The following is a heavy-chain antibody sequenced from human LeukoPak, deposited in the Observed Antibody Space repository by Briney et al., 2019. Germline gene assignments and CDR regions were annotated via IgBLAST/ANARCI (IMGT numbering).Heavy chain of an antibody. V-gene: IGHV1-46*01. CDR2: INPSGGST. J-gene: IGHJ6*03. D-gene: IGHD3-10*01. CDR1: GYTFTSYY. CDR3: ARGSKRITMVRGVIEPYYYYMDV. Sequence: ASVKVSCKASGYTFTSYYMHWVRQAPGQGLEWMGIINPSGGSTSYAQKFQGRVTTTRDMSTSTVYMELSSLRSEDTAVYYCARGSKRITMVRGVIEPYYYYMDVWGKGTTVTVSS.